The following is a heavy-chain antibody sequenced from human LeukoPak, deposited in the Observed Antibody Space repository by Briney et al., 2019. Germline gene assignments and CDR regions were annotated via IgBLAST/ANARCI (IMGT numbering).Heavy chain of an antibody. V-gene: IGHV1-8*01. Sequence: ASVKVSCKASGYTFTSYDINWVRQATGQGLEWMGWMNPNSGNTGYAQKFQGRVTMTRNTSISTAYMELSSLRSEDTAVYYCARGLIETQGLVIKSVLLWFGELSPWGQGALVTVSS. CDR1: GYTFTSYD. CDR2: MNPNSGNT. D-gene: IGHD3-10*01. J-gene: IGHJ5*02. CDR3: ARGLIETQGLVIKSVLLWFGELSP.